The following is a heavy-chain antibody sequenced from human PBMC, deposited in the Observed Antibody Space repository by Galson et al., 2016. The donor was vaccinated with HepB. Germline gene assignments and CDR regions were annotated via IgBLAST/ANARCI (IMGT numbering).Heavy chain of an antibody. CDR2: TYYRSKWYN. CDR3: ARVRCSTFRCQNWFDP. J-gene: IGHJ5*02. CDR1: GDSVSSNSAA. Sequence: CAISGDSVSSNSAAWTWIGQSSLRGLEWLGRTYYRSKWYNDYAVSVKSRISIHPDTSKNQFSLQLNSVTPEDTAVYYCARVRCSTFRCQNWFDPWGQGTLVTVSS. V-gene: IGHV6-1*01. D-gene: IGHD2/OR15-2a*01.